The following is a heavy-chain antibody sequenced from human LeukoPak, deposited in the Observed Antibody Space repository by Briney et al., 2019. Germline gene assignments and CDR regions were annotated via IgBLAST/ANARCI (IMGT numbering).Heavy chain of an antibody. Sequence: SQTLSLTCTVSGGSISSGDYYWSWIRQPPGKGLEWIGCIYYSGSTYCNPSLKSRVTISVDTSKNQFSLKLSSVTAADTAVYYCARSIAAAGIAFDYWGQGTLVTVSS. D-gene: IGHD6-13*01. J-gene: IGHJ4*02. CDR2: IYYSGST. CDR1: GGSISSGDYY. CDR3: ARSIAAAGIAFDY. V-gene: IGHV4-30-4*01.